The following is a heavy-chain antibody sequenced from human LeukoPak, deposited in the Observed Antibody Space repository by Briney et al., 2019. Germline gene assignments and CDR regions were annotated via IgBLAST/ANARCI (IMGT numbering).Heavy chain of an antibody. CDR3: ASQNDYSIDY. V-gene: IGHV4-39*01. CDR1: GGSISSSSYY. CDR2: IYYSGST. Sequence: SETLSLTCTVSGGSISSSSYYWGWIRQPPGTGLEWIGSIYYSGSTYYNPSLKSRVTIFVDTSKNQFSLKLSSVTAADTAVYYCASQNDYSIDYWGQGTLVTVSS. D-gene: IGHD4-11*01. J-gene: IGHJ4*02.